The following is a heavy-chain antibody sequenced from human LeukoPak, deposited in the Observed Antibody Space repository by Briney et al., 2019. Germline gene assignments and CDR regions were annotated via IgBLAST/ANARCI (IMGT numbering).Heavy chain of an antibody. J-gene: IGHJ4*02. Sequence: GGSLRLSCAASGFTFSDYYMSWIRQAPGKGLEWISYIGKSGTDINYAESVKGRFTISRDNAENSLYLQMNSLRVEDTAFYYCARDLAYSRLDYWGQGMLVTVSS. V-gene: IGHV3-11*06. CDR3: ARDLAYSRLDY. D-gene: IGHD5-18*01. CDR1: GFTFSDYY. CDR2: IGKSGTDI.